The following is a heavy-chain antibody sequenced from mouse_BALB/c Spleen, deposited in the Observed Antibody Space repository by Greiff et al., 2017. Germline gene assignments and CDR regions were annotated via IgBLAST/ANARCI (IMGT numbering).Heavy chain of an antibody. CDR1: GYSITSDYA. Sequence: EVQLVESGPGLVKPSQSLSLTCTVTGYSITSDYAWNWIRQFPGNKLEWMGYISYSGSTSYNPSLKSRISITRDTSKNQFFLQLNSVTTEDTATYYCASLIYYGYEGFAYWGQGTLVTVSA. J-gene: IGHJ3*01. D-gene: IGHD2-2*01. CDR3: ASLIYYGYEGFAY. V-gene: IGHV3-2*02. CDR2: ISYSGST.